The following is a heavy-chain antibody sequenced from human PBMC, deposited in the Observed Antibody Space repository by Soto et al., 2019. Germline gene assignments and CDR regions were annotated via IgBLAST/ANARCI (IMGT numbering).Heavy chain of an antibody. Sequence: GGSLRLSCAASGFTFSSYAMSWVRQAPGKGLEWVSAISGSGGSTYYADSVKGRFTISRDNSKNTLYLQMNSLRAEDTAVYYCAKSPSYCSGGSCYFLDYWGQGTLVTVSS. CDR3: AKSPSYCSGGSCYFLDY. J-gene: IGHJ4*02. D-gene: IGHD2-15*01. V-gene: IGHV3-23*01. CDR2: ISGSGGST. CDR1: GFTFSSYA.